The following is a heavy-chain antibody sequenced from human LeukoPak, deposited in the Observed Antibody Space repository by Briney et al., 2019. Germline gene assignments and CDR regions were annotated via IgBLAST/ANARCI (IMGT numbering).Heavy chain of an antibody. D-gene: IGHD6-13*01. J-gene: IGHJ4*02. CDR2: MYPDDSDI. CDR3: ATYSSSWYYFDY. V-gene: IGHV5-51*01. Sequence: GESLKISCKASGYSFSTYWIGWVRQMPGKGLEWMGLMYPDDSDIKYSPSFQGQVTFSADKSINTAYLQWSSLKASDTAMYYCATYSSSWYYFDYWGQGTLVTVSS. CDR1: GYSFSTYW.